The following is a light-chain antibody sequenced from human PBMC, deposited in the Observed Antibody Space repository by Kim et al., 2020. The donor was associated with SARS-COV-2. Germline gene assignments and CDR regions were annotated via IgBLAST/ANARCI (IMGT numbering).Light chain of an antibody. J-gene: IGLJ2*01. CDR1: KSGDKY. CDR2: QDS. Sequence: YELTQPPSVSVSPGQTASITCSGDKSGDKYACWYQQKPGQSPVLVIYQDSKRPSGIPERFSGSNSGNTATLTISGTQAMDEADYYCQAWDSSTVVFGGG. V-gene: IGLV3-1*01. CDR3: QAWDSSTVV.